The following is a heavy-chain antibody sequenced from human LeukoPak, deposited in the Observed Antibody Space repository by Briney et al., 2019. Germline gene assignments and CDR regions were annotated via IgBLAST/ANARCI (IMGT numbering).Heavy chain of an antibody. CDR2: IYTSGST. V-gene: IGHV4-4*07. J-gene: IGHJ6*02. CDR1: GGSISSHY. D-gene: IGHD4-17*01. CDR3: ARGERGDYPYYYYYGMDV. Sequence: SETLSLTCTVSGGSISSHYWSWIRQPPGKGLEWIGRIYTSGSTNYNPSLKSRVTMSVDTSKNQFSLKLSSVTAADTAVYYSARGERGDYPYYYYYGMDVWGQGTTVTVSS.